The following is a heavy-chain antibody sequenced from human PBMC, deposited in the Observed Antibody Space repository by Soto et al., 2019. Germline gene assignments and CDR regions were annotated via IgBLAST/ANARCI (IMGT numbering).Heavy chain of an antibody. J-gene: IGHJ5*02. D-gene: IGHD1-26*01. CDR2: IYYSGST. CDR1: GGSISSGYYY. Sequence: QVQLQESGPGLVKPSQTLSLTCTVSGGSISSGYYYWSWIRQPPGKGLEWIGYIYYSGSTYYNPYLKSRVTITVDTSKNQSSLKLSSVTAADTAVYYCATEWGRVNWFDPWGQGTLVTVSS. V-gene: IGHV4-30-4*01. CDR3: ATEWGRVNWFDP.